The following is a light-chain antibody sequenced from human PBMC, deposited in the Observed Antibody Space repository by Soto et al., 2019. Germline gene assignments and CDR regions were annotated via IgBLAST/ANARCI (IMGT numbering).Light chain of an antibody. Sequence: QSALTQPRSVSGSPGQSVTISCTGTSSDVGGYNYVSWYQQHPGKAPKLMIYDVSKRPSGVPDRFSGSKSGNTASLTISGLQVEAEADYYCCSYAGSYTSYVFGTGTKVTVL. CDR3: CSYAGSYTSYV. V-gene: IGLV2-11*01. CDR1: SSDVGGYNY. J-gene: IGLJ1*01. CDR2: DVS.